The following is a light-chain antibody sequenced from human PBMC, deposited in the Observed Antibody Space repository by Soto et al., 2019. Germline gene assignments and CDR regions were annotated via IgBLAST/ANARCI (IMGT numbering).Light chain of an antibody. CDR3: QQYNSYVWT. J-gene: IGKJ1*01. Sequence: DIQMTQSPSTLSASVGDRVTITCRASQSISNWLAWYQQKPGKAPKLLIYKASSLESGVPSRFSGSGSGTEFTLTISSLQPDDFAAYYCQQYNSYVWTFGQGTKVDIK. V-gene: IGKV1-5*03. CDR1: QSISNW. CDR2: KAS.